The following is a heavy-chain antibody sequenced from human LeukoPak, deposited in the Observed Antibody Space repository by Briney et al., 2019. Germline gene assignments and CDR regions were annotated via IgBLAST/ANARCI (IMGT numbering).Heavy chain of an antibody. J-gene: IGHJ3*02. V-gene: IGHV3-21*01. D-gene: IGHD5-24*01. CDR3: ARDWDGYYAFDI. CDR2: ISSSSSYI. Sequence: GSLRLSCAASGFTFSSYSMNWVRQAPGKGLEWVSSISSSSSYIYYADSVKGRFTISRDNAKNSLYLQMNSLRAEDTAVYYCARDWDGYYAFDIWGQGTMVTVSS. CDR1: GFTFSSYS.